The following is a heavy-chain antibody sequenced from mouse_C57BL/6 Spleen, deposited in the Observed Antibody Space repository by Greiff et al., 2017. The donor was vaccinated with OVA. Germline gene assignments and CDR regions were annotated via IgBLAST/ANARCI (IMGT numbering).Heavy chain of an antibody. CDR2: ISDGGSYT. Sequence: EVKVEESGGGLVKPGGSLKLSCAASGFTFSSYAMSWVRQTPEKRLEWVATISDGGSYTYYPDNVKGRFTISRDNAKNNLYLQMSHLKSEDTAMYYCARGAGYFDVWGTGTTVTVSS. J-gene: IGHJ1*03. CDR3: ARGAGYFDV. CDR1: GFTFSSYA. V-gene: IGHV5-4*03.